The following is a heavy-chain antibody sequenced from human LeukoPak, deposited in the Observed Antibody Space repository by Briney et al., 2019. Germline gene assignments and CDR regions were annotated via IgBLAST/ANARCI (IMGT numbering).Heavy chain of an antibody. D-gene: IGHD6-6*01. CDR2: IIPIFGTA. V-gene: IGHV1-69*06. CDR3: ARTGYSSSSQPGYYYYYYMDV. J-gene: IGHJ6*03. CDR1: GGTFSSYA. Sequence: SVKVSCKASGGTFSSYAITWVRQAPGQGLEWMGGIIPIFGTANYAQKFQGRVTITADKSTSTAYMELSSLRSEDTAVYYCARTGYSSSSQPGYYYYYYMDVWGKGTTVTVSS.